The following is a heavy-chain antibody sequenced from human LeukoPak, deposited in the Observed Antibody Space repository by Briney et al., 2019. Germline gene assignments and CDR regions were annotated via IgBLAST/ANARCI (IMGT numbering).Heavy chain of an antibody. J-gene: IGHJ6*03. CDR1: GFTFNSYA. CDR2: ISGSGGST. CDR3: AKGRGWEASYYYYYMDV. Sequence: GGSLRLSCAASGFTFNSYAMSWVRQAPGKGLEWVSAISGSGGSTYYADSVKGRFTISRDNSKYTLYLQMNSLRAEDTAVYYCAKGRGWEASYYYYYMDVWGKGTTVTISS. D-gene: IGHD1-26*01. V-gene: IGHV3-23*01.